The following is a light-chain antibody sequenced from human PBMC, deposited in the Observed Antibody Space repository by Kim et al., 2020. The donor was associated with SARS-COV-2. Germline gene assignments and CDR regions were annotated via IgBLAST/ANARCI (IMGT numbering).Light chain of an antibody. CDR3: QQTYSTPRT. Sequence: DIQMTQSPSSLSASVADRVTITCRASQSINSFLNWYQQKPGKAPKLLIYAAPSLQSGVPSRFSGSGSGTDFTLTISSLQPEDFATYFCQQTYSTPRTFGQGTKVDIK. CDR2: AAP. CDR1: QSINSF. V-gene: IGKV1-39*01. J-gene: IGKJ1*01.